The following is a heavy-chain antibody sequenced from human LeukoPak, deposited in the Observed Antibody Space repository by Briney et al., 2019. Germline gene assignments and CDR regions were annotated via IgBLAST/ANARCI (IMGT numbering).Heavy chain of an antibody. V-gene: IGHV1-24*01. CDR1: GYTLTELS. J-gene: IGHJ6*02. CDR2: FDPEDGET. Sequence: ASVKVSCKVSGYTLTELSMHWVRQAPGKGLECMGGFDPEDGETIYAQKFQGRVTMTEDTSTDTAYMELSSLRSEDTAVYYCATDRRIAVAGTPYYYYGMDVWGQGTTVTVSS. CDR3: ATDRRIAVAGTPYYYYGMDV. D-gene: IGHD6-19*01.